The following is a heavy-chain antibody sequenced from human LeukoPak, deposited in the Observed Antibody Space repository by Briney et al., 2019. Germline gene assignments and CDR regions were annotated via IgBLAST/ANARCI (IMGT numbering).Heavy chain of an antibody. CDR2: ISSSATTI. CDR1: GFTFSSYA. CDR3: ARGIPLDC. J-gene: IGHJ4*02. V-gene: IGHV3-48*03. Sequence: PGGSLRLSCAASGFTFSSYALNCVRQAPGKGLEWVCYISSSATTIYYADSVKGRFTISRDNGKNSLYLQMNSLRAEDTAVYYCARGIPLDCWGQGTLVTVSS.